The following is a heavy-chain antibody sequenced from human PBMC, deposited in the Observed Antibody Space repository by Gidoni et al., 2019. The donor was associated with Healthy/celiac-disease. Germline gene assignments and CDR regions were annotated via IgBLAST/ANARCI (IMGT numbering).Heavy chain of an antibody. CDR1: GFSCSCNY. Sequence: EVQLVESGGGLVQPGGSLRLPCQASGFSCSCNYMSWVRQAPGKGLEWVSGIDSGGSTYDADSVKGRFTISRDNSKNTLYLQMNSLRAEDTAVYYCASTLRGSGYFPYYYYGMDVWGQGTTVTVSS. CDR2: IDSGGST. CDR3: ASTLRGSGYFPYYYYGMDV. D-gene: IGHD3-22*01. V-gene: IGHV3-66*01. J-gene: IGHJ6*02.